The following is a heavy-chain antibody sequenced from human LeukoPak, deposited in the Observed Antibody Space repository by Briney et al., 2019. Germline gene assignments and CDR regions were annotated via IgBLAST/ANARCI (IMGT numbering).Heavy chain of an antibody. CDR1: GYTFTSYD. CDR3: ARTKQWLVRGYYYYYGMDV. V-gene: IGHV1-8*01. Sequence: ASVKVSCKASGYTFTSYDINWVRQATGQGLEWMGWMNPNSGNTGYAQKFQGRVTMTRNTSISTVYMGLSSLRSEDTAVYYCARTKQWLVRGYYYYYGMDVWGQGTTVTVSS. J-gene: IGHJ6*02. D-gene: IGHD6-19*01. CDR2: MNPNSGNT.